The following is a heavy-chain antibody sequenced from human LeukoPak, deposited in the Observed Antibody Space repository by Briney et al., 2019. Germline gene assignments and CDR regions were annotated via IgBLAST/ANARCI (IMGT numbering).Heavy chain of an antibody. J-gene: IGHJ4*02. CDR3: SKSYFDYSTYYSYYFNL. V-gene: IGHV4-4*09. Sequence: SETLSLTCTVSGGSISDGYRSWIRQPPGRGLEWIGYVYTSGSTKYSPSLKSRVTISVDTSKSQFALKLSSVTAADTAVYFCSKSYFDYSTYYSYYFNLWGQGALVTVSS. CDR1: GGSISDGY. D-gene: IGHD4-11*01. CDR2: VYTSGST.